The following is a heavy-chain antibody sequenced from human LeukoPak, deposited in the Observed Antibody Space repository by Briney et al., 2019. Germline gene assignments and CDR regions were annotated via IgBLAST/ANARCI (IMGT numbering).Heavy chain of an antibody. CDR1: GFTFSSYS. V-gene: IGHV3-48*01. CDR2: ISSSSSTI. D-gene: IGHD2-2*01. Sequence: GGSLRLSCAASGFTFSSYSMNWVRQAPGKGLEWVSYISSSSSTIYYADSVKGRFTISRDNAKNSLYLQMNSLRAEDTAVYYCATPGVGEYQLLSLFDYWGQGTLSPSPQ. CDR3: ATPGVGEYQLLSLFDY. J-gene: IGHJ4*02.